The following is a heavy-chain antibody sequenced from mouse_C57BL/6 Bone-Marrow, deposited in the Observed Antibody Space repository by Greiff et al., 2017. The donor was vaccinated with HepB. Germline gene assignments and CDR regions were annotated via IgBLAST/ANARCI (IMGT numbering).Heavy chain of an antibody. V-gene: IGHV6-3*01. CDR3: TARSTMIRRYFDY. CDR2: IRLKSDNYAT. Sequence: EVMLVESGGGLVQPGGSMKLSCVASGFTFSNYWMNWVRQSPEKGLEWVAQIRLKSDNYATHYAESVKGRFTISRDDSKSSFYLQLNNLRAEDTGVDYCTARSTMIRRYFDYWGQGTTLTVSS. J-gene: IGHJ2*01. D-gene: IGHD2-4*01. CDR1: GFTFSNYW.